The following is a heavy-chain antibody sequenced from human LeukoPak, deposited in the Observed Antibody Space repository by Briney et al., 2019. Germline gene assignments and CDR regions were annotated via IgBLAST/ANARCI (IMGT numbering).Heavy chain of an antibody. CDR1: GFIFSTNA. V-gene: IGHV3-23*01. CDR3: AKAGIGVVGYFDY. Sequence: GGSLRLSCSASGFIFSTNAMSWVRQAPGKGLEWVSGISGSGGNTYYADSVKGRFTISRDNSKNTLYLQMNSLRDEDTALYYCAKAGIGVVGYFDYWGQGTLVTVSS. CDR2: ISGSGGNT. D-gene: IGHD6-19*01. J-gene: IGHJ4*02.